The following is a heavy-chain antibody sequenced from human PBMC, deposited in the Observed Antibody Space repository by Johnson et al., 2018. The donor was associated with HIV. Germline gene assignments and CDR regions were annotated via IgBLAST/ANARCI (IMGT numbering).Heavy chain of an antibody. Sequence: QVQLVESGGGVVQPGRSLRLSCAASGFTFSSYAMHWVRQAPGKGLEWVAVISYDGSNKYYADSVKGRFTISRDNSKNSLYLQVNSLSAEDTAVYYCARSYSRWDDVFDIWGQGTMVTVSS. CDR1: GFTFSSYA. CDR3: ARSYSRWDDVFDI. CDR2: ISYDGSNK. D-gene: IGHD1-26*01. V-gene: IGHV3-30-3*01. J-gene: IGHJ3*02.